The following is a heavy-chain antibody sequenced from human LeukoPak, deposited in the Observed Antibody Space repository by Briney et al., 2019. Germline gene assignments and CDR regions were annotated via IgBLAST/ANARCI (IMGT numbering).Heavy chain of an antibody. Sequence: ASVKVSCKASGGTFSSCAISWVRQAPGQGLEWMGWINPNSGGTNYAQKFQGRVTMTRDTSISTAYMELSRLRSDDTAVYYCARGEFPLWFGELLSPSFDYWGQGTLVTVSS. V-gene: IGHV1-2*02. CDR2: INPNSGGT. CDR1: GGTFSSCA. CDR3: ARGEFPLWFGELLSPSFDY. J-gene: IGHJ4*02. D-gene: IGHD3-10*01.